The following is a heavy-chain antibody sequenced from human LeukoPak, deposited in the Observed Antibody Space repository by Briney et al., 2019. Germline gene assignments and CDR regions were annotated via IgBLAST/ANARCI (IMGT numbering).Heavy chain of an antibody. Sequence: ASETLSLTCAVYGASFSGYYWNWIRQPPGKGLEWIGEINHSGSTNYNPSLKSRVTISVDTSKNQFSLKLSSVTAADTAVYYCARAYYCDSSGYYRSWGQGTLVTVSS. CDR2: INHSGST. CDR3: ARAYYCDSSGYYRS. V-gene: IGHV4-34*01. J-gene: IGHJ5*02. CDR1: GASFSGYY. D-gene: IGHD3-22*01.